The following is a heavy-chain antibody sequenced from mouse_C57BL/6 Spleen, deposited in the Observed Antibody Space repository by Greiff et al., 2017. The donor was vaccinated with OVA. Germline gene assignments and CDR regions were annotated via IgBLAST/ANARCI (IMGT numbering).Heavy chain of an antibody. Sequence: QVQLQQPGAELVRPGSSVKLSCKASGYTFTSYWMDWVTQRPGQGLEWIGHIYPSASETHYNQKFKDKATLTVDKSSSTAYMQLSSLTSEDSAVYYCARPYYYGSSDGYFDVWGTGTTVTVSS. J-gene: IGHJ1*03. CDR3: ARPYYYGSSDGYFDV. CDR1: GYTFTSYW. CDR2: IYPSASET. D-gene: IGHD1-1*01. V-gene: IGHV1-61*01.